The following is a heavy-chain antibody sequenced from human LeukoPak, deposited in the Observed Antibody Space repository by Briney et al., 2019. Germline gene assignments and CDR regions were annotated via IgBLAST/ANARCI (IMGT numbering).Heavy chain of an antibody. V-gene: IGHV4-39*07. Sequence: SETLSLSCTLSGGSISIGSYYCGWIRQPPGKGLEWIGSIYYSGSTSYNPSLKSRVTISVDTSKNQFSLKLSSVTAADTAVYYCARVDSYGLGVDYWGQGTLVTVSS. J-gene: IGHJ4*02. CDR1: GGSISIGSYY. D-gene: IGHD5-18*01. CDR2: IYYSGST. CDR3: ARVDSYGLGVDY.